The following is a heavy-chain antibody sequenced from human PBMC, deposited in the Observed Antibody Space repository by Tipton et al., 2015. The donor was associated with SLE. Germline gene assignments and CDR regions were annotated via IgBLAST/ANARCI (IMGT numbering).Heavy chain of an antibody. Sequence: TLSLTCAVSGGSINSGDYSWSWIRQPAGKELEWIGHTFTNGATNYNPSLKSRVTISVDTSNNQFSLKLTSVTATDTAVYYCARLGYAFWSRYADSWGQGTLVTVSS. D-gene: IGHD3-3*01. V-gene: IGHV4-61*09. CDR1: GGSINSGDYS. CDR3: ARLGYAFWSRYADS. J-gene: IGHJ4*02. CDR2: TFTNGAT.